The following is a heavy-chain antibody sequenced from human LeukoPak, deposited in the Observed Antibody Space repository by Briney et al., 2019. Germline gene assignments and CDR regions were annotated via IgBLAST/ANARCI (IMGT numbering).Heavy chain of an antibody. D-gene: IGHD4-17*01. CDR3: AKDIRSFYGDYSGYFDC. J-gene: IGHJ4*02. CDR1: GFTFSSYT. CDR2: VSWNSGSL. Sequence: GGSLRLSCAASGFTFSSYTMNWVHQAPGKGLEWVSGVSWNSGSLGYADSVKGRFTISRDNAKNSLYLQMNSLRAEDTALYYCAKDIRSFYGDYSGYFDCWGQGTLVTVSS. V-gene: IGHV3-9*01.